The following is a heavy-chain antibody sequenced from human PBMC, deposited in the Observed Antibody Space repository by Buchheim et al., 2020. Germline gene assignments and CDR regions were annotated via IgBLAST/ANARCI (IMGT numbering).Heavy chain of an antibody. V-gene: IGHV3-48*02. CDR2: ISSSSSTI. D-gene: IGHD4-11*01. Sequence: VQLVESGGGVVQPGRSLRLSCAASGFTFSSYGMHWVRQAPGKGLEWVSYISSSSSTIYYADSVKGRFTISRDNAKNSLYLQMNSLRDEDTAVYYCAREPDYSNYDYYYYGMDVGGQVT. CDR3: AREPDYSNYDYYYYGMDV. CDR1: GFTFSSYG. J-gene: IGHJ6*02.